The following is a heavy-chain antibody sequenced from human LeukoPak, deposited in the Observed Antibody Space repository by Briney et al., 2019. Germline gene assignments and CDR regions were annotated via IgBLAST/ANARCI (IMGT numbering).Heavy chain of an antibody. V-gene: IGHV1-18*04. J-gene: IGHJ6*03. Sequence: GASVKVSCKASGYTFTSYYMHWVRQAPGQGLEWMGWISAYNGNTNYAQNLQGRLTMTTDTSTSTAYMELRSLRSDDTAVYYCARDAYSWNSGPPYYMDVWGKGTTVTVSS. CDR1: GYTFTSYY. CDR2: ISAYNGNT. CDR3: ARDAYSWNSGPPYYMDV. D-gene: IGHD1-20*01.